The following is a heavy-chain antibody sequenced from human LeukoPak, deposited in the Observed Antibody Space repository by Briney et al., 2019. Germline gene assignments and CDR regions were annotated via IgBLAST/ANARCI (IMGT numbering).Heavy chain of an antibody. CDR2: MNPNSGNT. V-gene: IGHV1-8*03. CDR1: GYTFTTYD. J-gene: IGHJ3*02. D-gene: IGHD1-26*01. Sequence: ASVKVSCKASGYTFTTYDINWVRQATGQGLGWMGWMNPNSGNTGYAQKFQGRVTITTSTSISTAYMELSSLRSEDTAVYYCARTSGSHSAGDAFDIRGQGTMVTVSS. CDR3: ARTSGSHSAGDAFDI.